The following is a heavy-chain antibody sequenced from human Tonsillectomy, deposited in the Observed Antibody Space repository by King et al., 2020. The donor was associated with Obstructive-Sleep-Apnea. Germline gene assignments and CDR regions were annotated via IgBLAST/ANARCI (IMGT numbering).Heavy chain of an antibody. CDR2: IYYSGNT. Sequence: VQLQESGPGLVKPSETLSLTCTVSGGSITSYYWSWSRQPPGKGLEWIGYIYYSGNTNYNPSLKGRVTISVDTSKNQFSLKLRSVTAADTAVYYCARLGQLLHPSPPNYWGQGTLVTVSS. CDR3: ARLGQLLHPSPPNY. V-gene: IGHV4-59*08. CDR1: GGSITSYY. J-gene: IGHJ4*02. D-gene: IGHD2-2*02.